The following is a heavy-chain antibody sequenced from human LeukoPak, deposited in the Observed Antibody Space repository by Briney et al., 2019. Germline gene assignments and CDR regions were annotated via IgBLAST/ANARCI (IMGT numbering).Heavy chain of an antibody. CDR1: GGSISSGSYY. CDR3: ARGSGVFWSGYPLTTLDY. CDR2: IYTSGST. Sequence: PSETLSLTCTVSGGSISSGSYYWSWIRQPAGKGLEWIGRIYTSGSTNYNPSLKSRVTISVDTSKNQFSLKLSSVTAADTAVYYCARGSGVFWSGYPLTTLDYWGQGTLVTVSS. D-gene: IGHD3-3*01. V-gene: IGHV4-61*02. J-gene: IGHJ4*02.